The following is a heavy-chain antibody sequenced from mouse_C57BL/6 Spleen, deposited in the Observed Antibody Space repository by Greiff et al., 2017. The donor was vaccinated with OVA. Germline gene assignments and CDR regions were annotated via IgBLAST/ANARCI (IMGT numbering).Heavy chain of an antibody. CDR2: INYDGSST. V-gene: IGHV5-16*01. Sequence: EVKLMESEGGLVQPGSSMKLSCTASGFTFSDYYMAWVRQVPEKGLEWVANINYDGSSTYYLDSLKSRFIISRDNAKNILYLQMSSLKSEDTATYYCARLFEGDYAMDYWGQGTSVTVSS. CDR1: GFTFSDYY. J-gene: IGHJ4*01. CDR3: ARLFEGDYAMDY.